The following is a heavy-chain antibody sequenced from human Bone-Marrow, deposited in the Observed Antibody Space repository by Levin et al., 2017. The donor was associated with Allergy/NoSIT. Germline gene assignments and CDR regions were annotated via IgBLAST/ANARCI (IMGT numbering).Heavy chain of an antibody. CDR3: THSRPPLRWRHFDD. CDR1: GFSLSSPGVG. CDR2: IYWDEDK. V-gene: IGHV2-5*02. Sequence: SGPTLVKPTQTLTLTCSYSGFSLSSPGVGVGWVRQSPGKALEWLALIYWDEDKRYSPSLRSRLSITMDTSKNQVFLRMTNMDPVDTATYYCTHSRPPLRWRHFDDWGQGALVNVSS. D-gene: IGHD4-23*01. J-gene: IGHJ4*02.